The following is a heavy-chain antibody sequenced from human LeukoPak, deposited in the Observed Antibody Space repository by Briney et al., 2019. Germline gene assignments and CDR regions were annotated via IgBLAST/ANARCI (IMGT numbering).Heavy chain of an antibody. J-gene: IGHJ4*02. CDR1: GLTFSSYS. CDR3: ARAVGTGSYYPDY. CDR2: ISSSSSYI. Sequence: GGSLRLSCAASGLTFSSYSMNWVRQAPGKGLEWVSSISSSSSYIYYADSVKGRFTISRDNAKNSLYLQMNSLRAEDTAVYYCARAVGTGSYYPDYWGQGTLVTVSS. V-gene: IGHV3-21*01. D-gene: IGHD3-10*01.